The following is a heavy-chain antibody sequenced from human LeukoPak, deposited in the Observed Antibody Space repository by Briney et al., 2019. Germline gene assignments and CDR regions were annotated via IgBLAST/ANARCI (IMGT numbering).Heavy chain of an antibody. D-gene: IGHD5-18*01. CDR1: GFTFSDYY. V-gene: IGHV3-30*02. CDR2: IRYDGSNK. J-gene: IGHJ4*02. CDR3: AVDTAMGLDY. Sequence: GGSLRLSCAASGFTFSDYYMSWIRQAPGKGLEWVAFIRYDGSNKYYADSVKGRFTISRDNSKNTLYLQMNSLRAEDTAVYYCAVDTAMGLDYWGQGTLVTVSS.